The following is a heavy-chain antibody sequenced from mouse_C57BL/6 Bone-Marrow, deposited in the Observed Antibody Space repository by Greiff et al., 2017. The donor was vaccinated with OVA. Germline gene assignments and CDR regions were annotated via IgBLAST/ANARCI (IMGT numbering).Heavy chain of an antibody. CDR1: GFTFSDFY. CDR3: ARDEAGYAMDY. V-gene: IGHV7-1*01. Sequence: EVMLVESGGGLVQSGRSLRLSCATSGFTFSDFYMEWVRQAPGKGLEWIAASRNKANDYTTEYSASVKGRFIVSRDTSQSILYLQMNALRAEDTAIYYCARDEAGYAMDYWGQGTSVTVSS. J-gene: IGHJ4*01. CDR2: SRNKANDYTT.